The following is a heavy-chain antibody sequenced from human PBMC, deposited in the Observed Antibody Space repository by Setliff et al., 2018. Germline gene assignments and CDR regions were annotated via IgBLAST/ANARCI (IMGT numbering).Heavy chain of an antibody. D-gene: IGHD2-2*01. V-gene: IGHV1-18*01. CDR3: ARDRKEIVVKPPAASLDY. CDR2: ISAYNGYI. Sequence: ASVKVSCKASGGTFRNYGISWVRQAPGQGLEWMGWISAYNGYIVYAQKFQGRVTMTTDTSTTTAYMEVRSLRSDDTAVYYCARDRKEIVVKPPAASLDYWGQGTQVTVSS. J-gene: IGHJ4*02. CDR1: GGTFRNYG.